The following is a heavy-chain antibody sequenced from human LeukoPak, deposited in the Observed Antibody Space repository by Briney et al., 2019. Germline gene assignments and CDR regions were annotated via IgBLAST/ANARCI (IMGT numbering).Heavy chain of an antibody. V-gene: IGHV7-4-1*02. CDR1: GYTFTSYA. CDR2: INTNTGNP. D-gene: IGHD2-8*02. J-gene: IGHJ4*02. Sequence: GASVKVSCKASGYTFTSYAMNWVRQAPGQGLEWMGWINTNTGNPTYAQGFTGRFVFSLDTSVSTAYPQISSLKAEDTAVYYCARGDLNGALYAWLLYWGQGTLVTVSS. CDR3: ARGDLNGALYAWLLY.